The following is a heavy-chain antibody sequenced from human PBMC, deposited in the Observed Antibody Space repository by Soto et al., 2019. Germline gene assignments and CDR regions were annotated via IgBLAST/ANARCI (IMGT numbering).Heavy chain of an antibody. CDR2: INPNSGGT. CDR3: SRINYDFWSGYGAGAFDI. Sequence: QVQLVQSGAEVKKPGASVKVSCKASGYTFTGYYMHWVRQAPGQGLEWMGWINPNSGGTNYAQKFQGWVTMTRDTSISNAYMELSRLRSDDTAVYYCSRINYDFWSGYGAGAFDIWGQGTMVTVSS. D-gene: IGHD3-3*01. CDR1: GYTFTGYY. V-gene: IGHV1-2*04. J-gene: IGHJ3*02.